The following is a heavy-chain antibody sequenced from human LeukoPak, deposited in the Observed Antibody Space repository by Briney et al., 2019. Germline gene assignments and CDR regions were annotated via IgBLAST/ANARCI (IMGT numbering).Heavy chain of an antibody. D-gene: IGHD5-18*01. V-gene: IGHV1-2*02. CDR2: INPNSGGT. Sequence: ASVKVSCKASGYTFTSYGISWVRQAPGQGLEWMGWINPNSGGTNYAQKFQGRVTMTRDTSISTAYMELSRLRSDDTAVYYCARDEVSGSYGYPWGQGTLVTVSS. CDR3: ARDEVSGSYGYP. CDR1: GYTFTSYG. J-gene: IGHJ5*02.